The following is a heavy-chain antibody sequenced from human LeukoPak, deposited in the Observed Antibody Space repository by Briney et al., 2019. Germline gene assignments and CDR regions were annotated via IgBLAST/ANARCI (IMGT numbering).Heavy chain of an antibody. CDR3: ARGLYYYYMDV. Sequence: PGGSLRLSCAASGLTVSSNYMSWVRQAPGKGLEWVSVIYSGGSTYYADSVKGRFTISRDNSKNTLYLQMNSLRAEDTAVYYCARGLYYYYMDVWGKGTTVTVSS. CDR1: GLTVSSNY. J-gene: IGHJ6*03. V-gene: IGHV3-66*02. CDR2: IYSGGST.